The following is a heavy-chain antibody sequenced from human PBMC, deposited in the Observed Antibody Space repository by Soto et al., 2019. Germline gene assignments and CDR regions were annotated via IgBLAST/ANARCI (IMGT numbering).Heavy chain of an antibody. CDR2: IKQDGSEK. CDR3: ARRNSVYGSGSYFRYYYYYGMDV. CDR1: GFTFSSYW. J-gene: IGHJ6*02. Sequence: LRLSCAASGFTFSSYWMSWVRQAPGKGLEWVANIKQDGSEKYYVDSVKGRFTISRDNAKNSLYLQMNSLRAEDTAVYYCARRNSVYGSGSYFRYYYYYGMDVWGQGTTVTVSS. D-gene: IGHD3-10*01. V-gene: IGHV3-7*01.